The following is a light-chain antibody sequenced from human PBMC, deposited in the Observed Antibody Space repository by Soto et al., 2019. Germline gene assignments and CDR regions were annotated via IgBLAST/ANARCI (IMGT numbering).Light chain of an antibody. J-gene: IGLJ2*01. CDR3: SSYAGTFPV. V-gene: IGLV2-11*01. Sequence: QSVLTQPRSVSGSPGQSVTISCTGTSSDVGGYNFVSWYQQHPVKAPKLMIYDVSERPSGVPNRFSGSKSGNTASLTIAALQAEDEADYYCSSYAGTFPVFGGGTKLTVL. CDR1: SSDVGGYNF. CDR2: DVS.